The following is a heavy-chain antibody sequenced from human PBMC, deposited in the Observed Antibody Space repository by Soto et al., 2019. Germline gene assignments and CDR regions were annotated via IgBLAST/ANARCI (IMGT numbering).Heavy chain of an antibody. V-gene: IGHV3-53*01. CDR1: GFTVSSNY. D-gene: IGHD2-2*01. CDR2: IYSGGST. Sequence: EVQLVESGGGLIQPGGSLRLSCAASGFTVSSNYMSWVRQAPGKGLEWVSVIYSGGSTYYADSVKGRFTISRDNSKNTMYLQMNSLIADDTAVYYCARAPAGKDRVNDAFDIWGQGTMVTVSS. CDR3: ARAPAGKDRVNDAFDI. J-gene: IGHJ3*02.